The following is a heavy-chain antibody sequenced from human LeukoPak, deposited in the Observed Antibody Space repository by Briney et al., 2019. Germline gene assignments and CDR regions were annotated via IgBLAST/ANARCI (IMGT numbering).Heavy chain of an antibody. CDR1: GFTFSSYS. Sequence: PGGSLRLSCAASGFTFSSYSMNWVRQAPGKGLEWVSYISSSSSTIYYADSVKGRFTISRDNAKNSLYLQMNSLRAEDTAVYYCARTYYYHAFDIWGQGTMVTVSS. CDR2: ISSSSSTI. V-gene: IGHV3-48*01. J-gene: IGHJ3*02. CDR3: ARTYYYHAFDI. D-gene: IGHD3-10*01.